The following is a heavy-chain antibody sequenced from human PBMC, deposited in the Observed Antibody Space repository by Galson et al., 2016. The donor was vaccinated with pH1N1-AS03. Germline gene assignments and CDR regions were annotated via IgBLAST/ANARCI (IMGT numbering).Heavy chain of an antibody. CDR3: ARSTHVNEGLDF. J-gene: IGHJ4*02. CDR2: IFWAGET. D-gene: IGHD2-8*01. V-gene: IGHV2-5*02. CDR1: GFSLSTGGVH. Sequence: PALVKPTQTLTLTCSFSGFSLSTGGVHVAWIRQPPGKALEWLALIFWAGETRYRPSLTSRLTITKDTSKNEVVLTMTNMDPVDTATYYCARSTHVNEGLDFWGQGTLVTVSS.